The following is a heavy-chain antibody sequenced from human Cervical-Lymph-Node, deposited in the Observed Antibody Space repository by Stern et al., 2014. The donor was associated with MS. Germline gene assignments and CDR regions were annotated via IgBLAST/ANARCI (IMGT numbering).Heavy chain of an antibody. D-gene: IGHD4-23*01. J-gene: IGHJ4*02. Sequence: QVQLQESGPGLVKPSETLSLTCTVSGGSISSYYWSWIRQPPGKGLEWIGYIYYSGSTNYNPSLKSRVTISVDTSKNQFSLKLSSVTAADTAVYYCARESYGGKTVYWGQGTLVTVSS. CDR2: IYYSGST. CDR1: GGSISSYY. V-gene: IGHV4-59*01. CDR3: ARESYGGKTVY.